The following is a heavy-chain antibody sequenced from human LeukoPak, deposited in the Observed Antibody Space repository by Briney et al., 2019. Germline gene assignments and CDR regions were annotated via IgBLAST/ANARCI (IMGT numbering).Heavy chain of an antibody. D-gene: IGHD3-10*01. CDR2: ISAYNGNT. CDR3: ARARYYYGSGRPYYFDY. J-gene: IGHJ4*02. Sequence: GASVKVSCKASGYTFTSYGISWVRQAPGQGLEWMGWISAYNGNTNYAQKLQGRVTMTTDTSTSTAYMELRSLRSDDTAVYYCARARYYYGSGRPYYFDYWGQGTLVTVSS. CDR1: GYTFTSYG. V-gene: IGHV1-18*01.